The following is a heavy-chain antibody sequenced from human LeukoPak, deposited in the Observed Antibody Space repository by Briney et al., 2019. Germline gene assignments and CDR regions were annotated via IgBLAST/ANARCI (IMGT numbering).Heavy chain of an antibody. J-gene: IGHJ3*02. CDR2: INEDGSAK. CDR1: GFTFRSSW. Sequence: GGSLRLSCGASGFTFRSSWMTWVRQPPGKGLEWVANINEDGSAKNYGDSVKGRFTISRDNAKNSVYLQMTSLRAEDTAVYYCTRDVGCNAFDIWGQGTMVTISS. D-gene: IGHD1-26*01. CDR3: TRDVGCNAFDI. V-gene: IGHV3-7*01.